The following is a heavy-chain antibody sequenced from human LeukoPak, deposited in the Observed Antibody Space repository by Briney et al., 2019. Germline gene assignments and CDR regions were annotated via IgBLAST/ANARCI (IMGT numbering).Heavy chain of an antibody. CDR3: ARDKGSGWYQDLDY. Sequence: GASVKVSCKATGYTFSSYYINWVRQAPGQGLEWMGLIDPRSDFTRYAQKLQGRVTLTRDTSTNTVYMHLSSLRSDDTAMYYCARDKGSGWYQDLDYWGQGTQVTVSS. J-gene: IGHJ4*02. CDR2: IDPRSDFT. D-gene: IGHD6-19*01. CDR1: GYTFSSYY. V-gene: IGHV1-46*01.